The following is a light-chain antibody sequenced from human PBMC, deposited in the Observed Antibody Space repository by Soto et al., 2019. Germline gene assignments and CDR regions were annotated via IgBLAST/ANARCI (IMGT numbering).Light chain of an antibody. CDR1: SNDVGGFSY. CDR3: SSYTTSSTLV. CDR2: GVS. J-gene: IGLJ3*02. Sequence: QSALTKPASVSGSPGLSITISCTGSSNDVGGFSYVSWFQQHPGKAPKLMIYGVSNRPSGVSNRFSGSKSANTASLTISGLQAEDEAYYFCSSYTTSSTLVFGGGTKLTVL. V-gene: IGLV2-14*01.